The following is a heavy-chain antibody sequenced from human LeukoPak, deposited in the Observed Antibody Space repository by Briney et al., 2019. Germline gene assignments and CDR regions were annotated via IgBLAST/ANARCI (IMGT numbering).Heavy chain of an antibody. D-gene: IGHD6-19*01. V-gene: IGHV3-7*05. CDR1: GFTFSSYS. J-gene: IGHJ4*02. Sequence: GGSLRLSCAASGFTFSSYSMNWVRQAPGKGLEWVANIKQDGSEKYYVDSVKGRFSISRDNAKNSLYLQMNSLGAEDTAVYYCAKRYDTGWFHFDYWGQGTLVTVSS. CDR2: IKQDGSEK. CDR3: AKRYDTGWFHFDY.